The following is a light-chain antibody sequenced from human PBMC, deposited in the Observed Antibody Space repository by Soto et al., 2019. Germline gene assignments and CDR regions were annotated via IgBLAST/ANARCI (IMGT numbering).Light chain of an antibody. J-gene: IGKJ4*01. CDR2: AAS. CDR3: QQSYITGT. Sequence: DIQMTQSPSSLSASVGDRVTITCRASQSISSYLNWYQQKPGKAPKLLIYAASSLQSGVPSRFSGSGSGTDFTLTISSLQPEDFATYYCQQSYITGTFGGGTKVEIK. CDR1: QSISSY. V-gene: IGKV1-39*01.